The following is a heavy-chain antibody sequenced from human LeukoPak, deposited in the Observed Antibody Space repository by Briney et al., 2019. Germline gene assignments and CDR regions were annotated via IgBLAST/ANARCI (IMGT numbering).Heavy chain of an antibody. Sequence: SETLSLTCTVSGGSISSSSYYWGWIRQPPGKGLEWIGSIYYSGSTYYNPSLKSRVTISVDTSKNQFSLKLSSVTAADTAVYYCARGKRYYYGSGSYGIDYWGQGTLVTVSS. D-gene: IGHD3-10*01. CDR2: IYYSGST. CDR1: GGSISSSSYY. V-gene: IGHV4-39*07. CDR3: ARGKRYYYGSGSYGIDY. J-gene: IGHJ4*02.